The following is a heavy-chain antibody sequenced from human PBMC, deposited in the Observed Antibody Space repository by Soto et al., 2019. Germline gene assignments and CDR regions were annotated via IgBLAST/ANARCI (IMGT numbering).Heavy chain of an antibody. CDR1: GGSISSYY. CDR3: ARLSYYYGSGSYFPQMPLDY. CDR2: IYYSGST. D-gene: IGHD3-10*01. V-gene: IGHV4-59*08. Sequence: SETLSRTGTVSGGSISSYYWRWIRQPPGKGLEWIGYIYYSGSTNYNPSLKSRVTISVDTSKNQFSLKLSSVTAADTAVYYCARLSYYYGSGSYFPQMPLDYWGQGTLVTVS. J-gene: IGHJ4*02.